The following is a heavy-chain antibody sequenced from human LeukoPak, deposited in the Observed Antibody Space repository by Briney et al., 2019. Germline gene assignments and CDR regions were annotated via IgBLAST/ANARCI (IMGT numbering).Heavy chain of an antibody. Sequence: ASVKVSCKASGGTLSSYAISWVRQAPGQGLEWMGGIIPIFGTANYAQKFQGRVTITADESTSTAYMELSSLRSEDTAVYYCARPRVVAATVDAFDIWGQGTMVTVSS. J-gene: IGHJ3*02. D-gene: IGHD2-15*01. CDR1: GGTLSSYA. V-gene: IGHV1-69*13. CDR3: ARPRVVAATVDAFDI. CDR2: IIPIFGTA.